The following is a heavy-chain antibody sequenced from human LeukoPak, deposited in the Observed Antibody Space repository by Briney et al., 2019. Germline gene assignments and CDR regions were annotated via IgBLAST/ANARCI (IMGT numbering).Heavy chain of an antibody. CDR1: GYSISSGYY. D-gene: IGHD1-26*01. CDR2: IHYSARI. Sequence: PSETLSLTCTVSGYSISSGYYWGWIRQPPGRGLEWIGSIHYSARIYYNPSLKSRLTISPDTSKNQFSLKLTSVTAADTAVYYCTREVRSAWASFDPWGQGTLVIVSS. CDR3: TREVRSAWASFDP. V-gene: IGHV4-38-2*02. J-gene: IGHJ5*02.